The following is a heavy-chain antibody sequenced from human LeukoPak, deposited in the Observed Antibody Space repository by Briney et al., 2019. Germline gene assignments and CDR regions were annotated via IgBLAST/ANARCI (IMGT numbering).Heavy chain of an antibody. CDR2: ISAANGYT. J-gene: IGHJ1*01. CDR3: ARDDYYGSGKYFQH. CDR1: GYSFTSYA. D-gene: IGHD3-10*01. V-gene: IGHV1-3*01. Sequence: ASVKVSCKASGYSFTSYAMHWVRQALGQTLEWLGWISAANGYTVYSQEFQGRVTITRDTSTSTAYMKLRSLRSDDTAVYYCARDDYYGSGKYFQHWGQGTLVTVSS.